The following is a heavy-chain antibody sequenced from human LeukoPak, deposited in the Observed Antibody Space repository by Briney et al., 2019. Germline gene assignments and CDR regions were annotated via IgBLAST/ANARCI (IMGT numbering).Heavy chain of an antibody. CDR1: GGTFSSYA. CDR3: AAIAAAGTGGY. Sequence: SVKVSCKASGGTFSSYAISWVRQAPGQGLEWMGGIIPILGTANYAQKFQGRVTITADESTSTAYMELSSLRSEDTAVYYCAAIAAAGTGGYWGQGTLVTVSS. J-gene: IGHJ4*02. CDR2: IIPILGTA. V-gene: IGHV1-69*13. D-gene: IGHD6-13*01.